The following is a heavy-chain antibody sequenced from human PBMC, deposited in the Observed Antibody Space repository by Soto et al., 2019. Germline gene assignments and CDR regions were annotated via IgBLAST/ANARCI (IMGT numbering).Heavy chain of an antibody. D-gene: IGHD5-12*01. V-gene: IGHV1-18*01. J-gene: IGHJ5*02. CDR1: GYTFTSYG. CDR2: ISAYNGNT. CDR3: ARRYSGYDYGTNWFDP. Sequence: QVQLVQSGAEVKKPGASVKVSCKASGYTFTSYGISWVRQAPGQGLEWMGWISAYNGNTNYAQKLQGRVTMTTDTSTSTAYMELRSLRSDDTAVYYCARRYSGYDYGTNWFDPWGQGPLVTVSS.